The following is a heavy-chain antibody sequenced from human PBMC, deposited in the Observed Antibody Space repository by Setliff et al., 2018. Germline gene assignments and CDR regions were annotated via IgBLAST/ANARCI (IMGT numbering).Heavy chain of an antibody. CDR1: DDSFYSSSYY. CDR3: ARESATIGEFPLYYFDK. CDR2: ISYDGAT. V-gene: IGHV4-39*02. J-gene: IGHJ4*02. D-gene: IGHD3-10*01. Sequence: PSETLSLTCSVSDDSFYSSSYYWAWIRQPPGRGLEWIGSISYDGATNYNSSLKSRVAMSLDVPERQFALRLSSVTAADAAVYFCARESATIGEFPLYYFDKWGQGIPVTVLL.